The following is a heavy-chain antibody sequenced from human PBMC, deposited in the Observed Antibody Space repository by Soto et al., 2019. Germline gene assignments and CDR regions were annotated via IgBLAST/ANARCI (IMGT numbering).Heavy chain of an antibody. CDR1: GFTFSSYW. V-gene: IGHV3-7*01. Sequence: PGGSLRLSCAASGFTFSSYWMSWVRQAPGKGLEWVANIKQDGSEKYYVDSVKGRFTISRDNAKNSLYLQMNSLRAEDTAVYYCARLRPYYGDYSKGPTVLYYFDYWGQGTLVTVSS. CDR3: ARLRPYYGDYSKGPTVLYYFDY. D-gene: IGHD4-17*01. CDR2: IKQDGSEK. J-gene: IGHJ4*02.